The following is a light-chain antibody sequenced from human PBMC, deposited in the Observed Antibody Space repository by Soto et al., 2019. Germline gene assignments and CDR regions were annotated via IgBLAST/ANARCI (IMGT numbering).Light chain of an antibody. CDR1: NVGEYDY. CDR3: SSFAGSNIWV. Sequence: QSALTQPPSASGSPGQSVTISCTGSNVGEYDYVSWYQQHPGKAPKLMIHEVTKRPSGVPDRFSGSKSGNTASLTVSGLQAEDEADYYCSSFAGSNIWVFGGATKLTVL. J-gene: IGLJ3*02. V-gene: IGLV2-8*01. CDR2: EVT.